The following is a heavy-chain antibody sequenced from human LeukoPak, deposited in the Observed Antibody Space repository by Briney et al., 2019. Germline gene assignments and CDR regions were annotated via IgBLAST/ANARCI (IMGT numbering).Heavy chain of an antibody. V-gene: IGHV1-18*01. J-gene: IGHJ4*02. CDR1: GYTFTSYG. CDR3: ARDSGYYGSGSYPGD. Sequence: ASVKVSCKAPGYTFTSYGISWVRQAPGQGLEWMGWISAYNGNTNYAQKLQGRVTMTTDTSTSTAYMELRSLRSDDTAVYYCARDSGYYGSGSYPGDWGQGTLVTVSS. D-gene: IGHD3-10*01. CDR2: ISAYNGNT.